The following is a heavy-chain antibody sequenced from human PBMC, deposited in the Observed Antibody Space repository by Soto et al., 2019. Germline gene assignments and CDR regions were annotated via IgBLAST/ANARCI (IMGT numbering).Heavy chain of an antibody. CDR1: GFTVSSNY. D-gene: IGHD3-10*01. CDR2: IYSGGST. CDR3: ARDSGMVRGVATYAFDI. J-gene: IGHJ3*02. V-gene: IGHV3-66*01. Sequence: GGSLRLSCAASGFTVSSNYMSWVRQAPGKGLEWVSVIYSGGSTYYADSVKGRFTISRDNSKNTLYLQMNSLRAEDTAVYYCARDSGMVRGVATYAFDIWGQGTMVTVSS.